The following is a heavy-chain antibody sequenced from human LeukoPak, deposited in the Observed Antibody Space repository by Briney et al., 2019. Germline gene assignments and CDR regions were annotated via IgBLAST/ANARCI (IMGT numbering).Heavy chain of an antibody. Sequence: GGSLRLSCAASGFTFSSYSMNWVRQAPGKGLEWVAFIRYDGSNKYYADSVKGRFTISRDNSKNTLYLQMNSLRADDTAVYYCARYYYDSSGYYKFDYWGQGTLVTVSS. D-gene: IGHD3-22*01. CDR1: GFTFSSYS. J-gene: IGHJ4*02. CDR2: IRYDGSNK. V-gene: IGHV3-33*08. CDR3: ARYYYDSSGYYKFDY.